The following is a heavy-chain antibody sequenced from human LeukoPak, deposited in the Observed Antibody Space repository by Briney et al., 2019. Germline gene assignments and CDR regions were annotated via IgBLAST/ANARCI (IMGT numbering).Heavy chain of an antibody. J-gene: IGHJ6*02. D-gene: IGHD2-8*01. Sequence: SETLSLTCTVSGGSIRNYYWSWVRQPPGKGPGSTQHISYSGGTNYNPSLKSRVTISVDTSKNQFSLKLSSVTAADTAVYYCARDRAILMGAPHYGHYYGMDVWGQGTTVTVSS. V-gene: IGHV4-59*12. CDR1: GGSIRNYY. CDR3: ARDRAILMGAPHYGHYYGMDV. CDR2: ISYSGGT.